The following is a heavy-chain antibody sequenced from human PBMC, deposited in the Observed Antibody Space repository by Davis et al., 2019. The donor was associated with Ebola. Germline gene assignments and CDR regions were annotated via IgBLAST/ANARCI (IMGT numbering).Heavy chain of an antibody. CDR2: IYSGGST. V-gene: IGHV3-53*04. CDR3: ARLRFSNFDY. D-gene: IGHD3-3*01. J-gene: IGHJ4*02. CDR1: GFTFSSNY. Sequence: GESLKISCAASGFTFSSNYMSWVRQAPGKGLEWVSVIYSGGSTYYADSVKGRFTISRHNSKNKLYLQMNSLRAEDTAVYYCARLRFSNFDYWGQGTLVTVSS.